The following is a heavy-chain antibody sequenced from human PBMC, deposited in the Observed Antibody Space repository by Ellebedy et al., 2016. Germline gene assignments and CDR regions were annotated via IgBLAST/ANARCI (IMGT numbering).Heavy chain of an antibody. CDR3: ARDRDTAGL. V-gene: IGHV4-39*07. D-gene: IGHD5-18*01. J-gene: IGHJ3*01. Sequence: GSLRLSXTVSGGSISDSSYYWGWIRQPPGKGLEWIGSTYYSGSNYYNPSLKSRVTISLDTSKNQFSLKLSSVTAADTAVYYCARDRDTAGLWGQGTMVTVSS. CDR1: GGSISDSSYY. CDR2: TYYSGSN.